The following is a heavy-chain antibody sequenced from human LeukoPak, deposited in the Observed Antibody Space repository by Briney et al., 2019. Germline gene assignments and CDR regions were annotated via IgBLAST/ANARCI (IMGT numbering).Heavy chain of an antibody. V-gene: IGHV3-53*01. Sequence: PGGSLRLSCAASGFTVSSNYMSWVRQAPGKGLEWVSVIYSGGSTYYADSVKGRFTISRGNSKNTLYLQMNSLRAEDTAVYYCARLTTVTTYYYYYMDVWRKGTTVTVSS. J-gene: IGHJ6*03. D-gene: IGHD4-17*01. CDR1: GFTVSSNY. CDR2: IYSGGST. CDR3: ARLTTVTTYYYYYMDV.